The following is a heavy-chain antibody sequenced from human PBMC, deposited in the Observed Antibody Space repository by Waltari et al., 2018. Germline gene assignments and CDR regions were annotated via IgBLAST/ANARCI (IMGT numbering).Heavy chain of an antibody. CDR3: ARHRLDRGDSFDF. V-gene: IGHV4-38-2*02. D-gene: IGHD3-22*01. J-gene: IGHJ4*02. CDR1: EYSVSTGFY. CDR2: IYHLGNT. Sequence: QVQLQESGPRLVKPSETLPLTCTVSEYSVSTGFYWGWVRQSPGKGLEWIGSIYHLGNTRYNPPLSSRVAVSMDMSKNQFSLRLTSVTAADTAVYYCARHRLDRGDSFDFWGQGALVTVSS.